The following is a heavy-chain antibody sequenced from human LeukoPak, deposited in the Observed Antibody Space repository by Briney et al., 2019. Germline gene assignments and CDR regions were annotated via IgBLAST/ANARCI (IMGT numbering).Heavy chain of an antibody. J-gene: IGHJ4*02. CDR2: MYTSGST. V-gene: IGHV4-4*07. Sequence: SETLSLTCTASGGSISSYYRSWIRQPAGKGLEWIGRMYTSGSTKYNPSLKSRLTMSVDMSKNQFSLKLSPVTAADTALYYCARDEGATSFDYWGQGTLVTVSS. D-gene: IGHD5-24*01. CDR1: GGSISSYY. CDR3: ARDEGATSFDY.